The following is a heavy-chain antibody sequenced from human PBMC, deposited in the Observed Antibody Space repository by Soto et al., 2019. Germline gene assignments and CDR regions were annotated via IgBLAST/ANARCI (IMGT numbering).Heavy chain of an antibody. CDR3: ARVVIGAFDI. CDR1: GFTFSSYA. Sequence: QVQLVESGGGVVQPGRSLRLSCAASGFTFSSYAMHWVRQAPGKGLEWVAVISYDGSNKYYADSVKGRFTISRDNSKNTLYLQMNSLRAEDTAVYYCARVVIGAFDIWGQGPMVTVSS. J-gene: IGHJ3*02. D-gene: IGHD3-22*01. V-gene: IGHV3-30-3*01. CDR2: ISYDGSNK.